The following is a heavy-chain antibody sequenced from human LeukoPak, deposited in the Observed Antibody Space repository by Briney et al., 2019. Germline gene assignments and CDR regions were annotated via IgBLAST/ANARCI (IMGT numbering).Heavy chain of an antibody. J-gene: IGHJ5*02. V-gene: IGHV4-59*01. CDR1: GDSITDYY. CDR2: ISYSGRA. CDR3: ARVSAGGGSEWVDN. D-gene: IGHD1-26*01. Sequence: SETLSLTCTVSGDSITDYYWSWIRQPPGKGLEWIGYISYSGRAAYNPSVKSRVTISLATSRTQFSLSLTSVTAADTAVYCCARVSAGGGSEWVDNWGQGTLVTVSS.